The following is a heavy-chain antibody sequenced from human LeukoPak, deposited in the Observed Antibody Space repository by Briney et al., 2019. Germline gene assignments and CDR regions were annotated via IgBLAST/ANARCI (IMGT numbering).Heavy chain of an antibody. V-gene: IGHV4-34*01. J-gene: IGHJ5*02. Sequence: SETLSLTCAVYGGSFSGYYWSRIRQPPGKGLEWIGEINHSGSTNYNPSLKRRVTISVDTSKNQFSLKLSSVTAADTAVYYCARLRFAWGLITGITGWFDPWGQGTLVTVSS. D-gene: IGHD1-7*01. CDR1: GGSFSGYY. CDR3: ARLRFAWGLITGITGWFDP. CDR2: INHSGST.